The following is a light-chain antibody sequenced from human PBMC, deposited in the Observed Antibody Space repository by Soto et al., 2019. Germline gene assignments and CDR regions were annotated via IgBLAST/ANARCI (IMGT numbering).Light chain of an antibody. CDR2: KAS. CDR3: QQYNSYSPT. Sequence: DIQMTQSPSSLSASVGDRVTITCLASQSISSYLNWYQQKPGKAPKLLIYKASTLKSGVPSRFSGSGSGTEFTLTISSLQPDDFATYYCQQYNSYSPTFGQGTKVDIK. J-gene: IGKJ1*01. CDR1: QSISSY. V-gene: IGKV1-5*03.